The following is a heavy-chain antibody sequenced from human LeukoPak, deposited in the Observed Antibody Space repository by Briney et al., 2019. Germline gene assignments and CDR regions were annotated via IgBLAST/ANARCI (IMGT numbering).Heavy chain of an antibody. Sequence: PGGSLRLSCTASGFTFSSYSLNWVRQAPGEGLEWVSSVSTGSNYIYYADSVKGRFTISRDNDKNSLYLQMNSLRVEDTAVYYCARVVEMATGADAFDIWGQGTMVTVSS. CDR3: ARVVEMATGADAFDI. CDR2: VSTGSNYI. V-gene: IGHV3-21*01. CDR1: GFTFSSYS. J-gene: IGHJ3*02. D-gene: IGHD5-24*01.